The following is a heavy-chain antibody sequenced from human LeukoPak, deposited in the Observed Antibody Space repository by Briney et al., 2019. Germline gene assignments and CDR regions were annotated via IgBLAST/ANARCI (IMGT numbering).Heavy chain of an antibody. J-gene: IGHJ5*02. D-gene: IGHD3-9*01. Sequence: ASVKVSCKASGGTFSSYAISWVRQAPGQGLEWMGWISAYNGNTNYAQKLQGRVTMTTDTSTSTAYMELRSLRSDDTAVYYCARVRPYYDILTGYTNWFDPWGQGTLVTVSS. V-gene: IGHV1-18*01. CDR2: ISAYNGNT. CDR1: GGTFSSYA. CDR3: ARVRPYYDILTGYTNWFDP.